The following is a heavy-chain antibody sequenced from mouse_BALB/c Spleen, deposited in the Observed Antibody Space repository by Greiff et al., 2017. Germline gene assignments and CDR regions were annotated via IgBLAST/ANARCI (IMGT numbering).Heavy chain of an antibody. V-gene: IGHV3-2*02. D-gene: IGHD1-1*01. J-gene: IGHJ4*01. Sequence: EVKLMESGPGLVKPSQSLSLTCTVTGYSITSDYAWTWIRQFPGNKLEWMGYISYSGSTSYNPSLKSRISITRDTSKNQFFLQLNSVTTEDTATYYCARWYYGSSLYYYAMDYWGQGTSVTVSS. CDR3: ARWYYGSSLYYYAMDY. CDR2: ISYSGST. CDR1: GYSITSDYA.